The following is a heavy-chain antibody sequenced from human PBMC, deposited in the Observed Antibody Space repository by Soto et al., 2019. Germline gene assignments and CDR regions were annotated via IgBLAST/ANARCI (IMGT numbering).Heavy chain of an antibody. CDR3: ARATVTNRYYYYYMDV. D-gene: IGHD4-4*01. V-gene: IGHV3-13*01. CDR2: IGTAGDT. J-gene: IGHJ6*03. CDR1: GFTFSSYD. Sequence: GGSLRLSCAASGFTFSSYDMHWVRQAPGKGLEWVSAIGTAGDTYYPGSVKGRFTISRENAKNSLYLQMNSLRAGDTAVYYCARATVTNRYYYYYMDVWGKGTTVTVSS.